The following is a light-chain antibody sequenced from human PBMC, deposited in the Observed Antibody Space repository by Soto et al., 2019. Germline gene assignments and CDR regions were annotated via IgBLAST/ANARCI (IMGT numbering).Light chain of an antibody. CDR1: KLGDKY. V-gene: IGLV3-1*01. CDR2: QDT. CDR3: QVWDDNAKSGV. Sequence: SYELTQPPSVSVSPGQTANITCSGDKLGDKYACWYQQKPGQSPVLLIYQDTKRPSGIPERFSGSNSGTTATLTISGTQAMDEADYYCQVWDDNAKSGVFGGGTKVTVL. J-gene: IGLJ2*01.